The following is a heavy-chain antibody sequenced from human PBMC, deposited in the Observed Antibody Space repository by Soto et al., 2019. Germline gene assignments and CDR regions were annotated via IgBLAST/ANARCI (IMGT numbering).Heavy chain of an antibody. V-gene: IGHV1-18*04. CDR3: ARAGKYYYGSGSPYYYGMDA. Sequence: QVQLVQSGAEVKKPGASVKVSCKASGYTFTSYGVSWVRQAPGQGLEWMGWISGYNGNTNYAQKLQGRVTMTTDTSTGTAYMALRILRSDDTAVYYCARAGKYYYGSGSPYYYGMDAWGKGSRSPSPQ. D-gene: IGHD3-10*01. CDR1: GYTFTSYG. J-gene: IGHJ6*01. CDR2: ISGYNGNT.